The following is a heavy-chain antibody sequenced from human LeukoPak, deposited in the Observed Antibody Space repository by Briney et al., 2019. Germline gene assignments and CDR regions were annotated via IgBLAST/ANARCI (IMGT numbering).Heavy chain of an antibody. J-gene: IGHJ5*02. CDR3: ARDNSVRDTAWWFDP. CDR1: GYTFTSNY. V-gene: IGHV1-46*01. D-gene: IGHD2-21*02. Sequence: ASVKVSCKAFGYTFTSNYMHWVRQAPGQGLEWMGLINPSGHWTSYAQKFQGRVTLTRDVSTSTDYLELSSLRSEDTAVYYCARDNSVRDTAWWFDPWGQGTLVTISS. CDR2: INPSGHWT.